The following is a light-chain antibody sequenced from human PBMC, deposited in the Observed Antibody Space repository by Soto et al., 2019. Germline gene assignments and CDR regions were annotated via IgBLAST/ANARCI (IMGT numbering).Light chain of an antibody. CDR1: QSVSSSY. Sequence: EIVWTQSPGTLSLSPGERATLSCRASQSVSSSYLAWYQQKPGQAPRLLIYRTSNMANGIPDRFSGSGSGTDFTLTSSRLEPEDFAVYWCQQYDSSPRTFGQGTKVEIK. J-gene: IGKJ1*01. CDR3: QQYDSSPRT. CDR2: RTS. V-gene: IGKV3-20*01.